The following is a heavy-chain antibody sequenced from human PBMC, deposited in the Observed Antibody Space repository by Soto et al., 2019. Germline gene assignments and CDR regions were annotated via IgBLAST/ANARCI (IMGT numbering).Heavy chain of an antibody. J-gene: IGHJ1*01. CDR3: ARVGGRLWWLFQH. CDR2: IYYSGST. CDR1: GGSVSSGSYY. D-gene: IGHD2-21*01. V-gene: IGHV4-61*01. Sequence: PSETLSLTCTVSGGSVSSGSYYWSWIRQPPGKGLEWIGYIYYSGSTNYNPSLKSRVTISVDTSKNQFSLKLSSVTAADTAVYCWARVGGRLWWLFQHWGQGTLVTVSS.